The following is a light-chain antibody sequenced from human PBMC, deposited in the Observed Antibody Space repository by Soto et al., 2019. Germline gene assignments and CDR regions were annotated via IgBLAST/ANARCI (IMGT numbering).Light chain of an antibody. V-gene: IGKV3-11*01. J-gene: IGKJ5*01. CDR1: QTVSSF. CDR3: QQRSDWPIT. CDR2: DAS. Sequence: IVLTQSPATLSLSPGERATLFCRASQTVSSFLVWYQQKPGQAPRLLIYDASNRATGVPARFSGSGSGTDFTLTISSLEPGDFAVYYCQQRSDWPITFGQGTRLEIK.